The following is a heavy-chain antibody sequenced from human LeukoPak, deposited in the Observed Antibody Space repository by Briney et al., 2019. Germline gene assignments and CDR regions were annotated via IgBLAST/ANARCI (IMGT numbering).Heavy chain of an antibody. D-gene: IGHD3-3*01. Sequence: GGSLRLSCAASGFTFSSYAMHWVRQAPGKGLEWVAVISYDGSNKYYADSVKGRFTISRDNSKNTLYLQMNSLRVEDTAVYYCARDSREWLLYDYFDYWGQGTLVTVSS. CDR2: ISYDGSNK. V-gene: IGHV3-30-3*01. CDR3: ARDSREWLLYDYFDY. CDR1: GFTFSSYA. J-gene: IGHJ4*02.